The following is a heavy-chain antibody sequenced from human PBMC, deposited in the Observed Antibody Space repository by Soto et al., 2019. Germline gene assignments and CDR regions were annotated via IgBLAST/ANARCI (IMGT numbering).Heavy chain of an antibody. V-gene: IGHV3-21*01. CDR1: GFTFSSYS. CDR2: ISSSSSYI. J-gene: IGHJ4*02. D-gene: IGHD5-12*01. Sequence: EVQLVESGGGLVKPGGSLRLSCAASGFTFSSYSMNWARQAPGKGLEWVSSISSSSSYIYYADSVKGRFTISRDNAKNSLYLQMNSLRAEDTAVYYCARTTGYSGYDFGYWGQGTLVTVSS. CDR3: ARTTGYSGYDFGY.